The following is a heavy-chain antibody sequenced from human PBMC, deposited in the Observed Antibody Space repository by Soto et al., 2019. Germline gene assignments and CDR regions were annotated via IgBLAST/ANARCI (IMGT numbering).Heavy chain of an antibody. Sequence: GASVMVSCKASGYTFTSYGISWVRQAPGQGLEWMGWTSVYNGNTNYAQKLQGRVTMTTDTSTNTAYMDLRSLRADDTAVYYCARRGPYSSSPLSNAFDIWGQGAMVTVSS. CDR3: ARRGPYSSSPLSNAFDI. J-gene: IGHJ3*02. D-gene: IGHD6-6*01. CDR2: TSVYNGNT. V-gene: IGHV1-18*01. CDR1: GYTFTSYG.